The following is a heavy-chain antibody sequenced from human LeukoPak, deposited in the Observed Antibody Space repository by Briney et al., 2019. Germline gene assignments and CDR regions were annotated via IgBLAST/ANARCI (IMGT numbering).Heavy chain of an antibody. D-gene: IGHD6-6*01. V-gene: IGHV3-7*01. Sequence: GGSLRLSCAASEFTFSSYWMSWVRQAPGKGLEWVANIKQDGSEKYYVDSVKGRFTISRDNAKNSLYLQMNSLRAEDTAVYYYARGRVWYSSSHGGYYYYMDVWGKGTTVTVSS. CDR1: EFTFSSYW. J-gene: IGHJ6*03. CDR2: IKQDGSEK. CDR3: ARGRVWYSSSHGGYYYYMDV.